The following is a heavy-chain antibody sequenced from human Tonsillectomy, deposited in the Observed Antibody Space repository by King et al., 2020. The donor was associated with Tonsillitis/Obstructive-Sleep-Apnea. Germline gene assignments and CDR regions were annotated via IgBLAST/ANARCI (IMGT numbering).Heavy chain of an antibody. CDR3: ARGNCSSTSCSLGY. CDR2: ISSSSSTI. V-gene: IGHV3-48*02. Sequence: VQLVESGGGLVLPGGSLRLSCAASGFTFSSYSMNWVRQAPGKGLEWFSYISSSSSTIYYANSVKGRFTISSDNAKNSLKLQMNSLRDEDTAVYYCARGNCSSTSCSLGYWGQGTLVTVSS. CDR1: GFTFSSYS. D-gene: IGHD2-2*01. J-gene: IGHJ4*02.